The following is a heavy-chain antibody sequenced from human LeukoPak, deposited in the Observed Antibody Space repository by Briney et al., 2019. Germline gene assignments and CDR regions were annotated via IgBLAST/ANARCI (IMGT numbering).Heavy chain of an antibody. Sequence: SETLSLTCTVSGGSISSYYWSWIRQPPGKGLEWIGYIYYSGSTNYNPSLKSRVTISVDTSKNQFSLKLSSVTAADTAVYYCARVQFCSGSAVSHFDYWGQGTLVTVSS. D-gene: IGHD6-19*01. CDR2: IYYSGST. CDR1: GGSISSYY. CDR3: ARVQFCSGSAVSHFDY. V-gene: IGHV4-59*01. J-gene: IGHJ4*02.